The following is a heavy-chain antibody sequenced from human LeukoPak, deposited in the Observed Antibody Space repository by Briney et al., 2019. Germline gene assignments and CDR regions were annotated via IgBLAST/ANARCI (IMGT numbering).Heavy chain of an antibody. J-gene: IGHJ4*02. CDR2: IRSSGNLR. CDR3: ARDWDWSFDH. CDR1: GFSFSDYS. V-gene: IGHV3-48*02. D-gene: IGHD3/OR15-3a*01. Sequence: GGSLRLSCAASGFSFSDYSMNWVRQAPEKGLEWLSNIRSSGNLRDYADSVKGRFTISRDNAKNSLYLQMNSLRDEDTAIYYCARDWDWSFDHWGQGILVTVSS.